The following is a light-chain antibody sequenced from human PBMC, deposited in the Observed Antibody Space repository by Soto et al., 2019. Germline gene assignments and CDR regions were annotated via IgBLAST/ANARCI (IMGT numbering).Light chain of an antibody. CDR3: QIWDSSTDHVF. CDR2: DDR. CDR1: NIGSKS. V-gene: IGLV3-21*02. Sequence: SSVLTQPPSASVAPGQTARITCGGNNIGSKSVHWYQQKPGQAPVLVVYDDRDRPSGIPERFSGSNSGNTATLTISRVDAGDEAVYYCQIWDSSTDHVFFGGGTKVTVL. J-gene: IGLJ2*01.